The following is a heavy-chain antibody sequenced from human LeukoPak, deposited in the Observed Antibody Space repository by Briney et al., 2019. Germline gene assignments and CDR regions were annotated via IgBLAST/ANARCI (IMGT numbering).Heavy chain of an antibody. CDR1: GFTFSSYA. V-gene: IGHV3-30-3*01. CDR3: ARDPAAVAGTRGAYYYYGMDV. Sequence: GRSLRLSCAASGFTFSSYAMHWVRQAPGKGLEWVAVISYDGSNKYYADSVKGRFTISRDNSKNTLYLQMNSLSAEDTAVYYCARDPAAVAGTRGAYYYYGMDVWGQGTTVTVSS. CDR2: ISYDGSNK. J-gene: IGHJ6*02. D-gene: IGHD6-19*01.